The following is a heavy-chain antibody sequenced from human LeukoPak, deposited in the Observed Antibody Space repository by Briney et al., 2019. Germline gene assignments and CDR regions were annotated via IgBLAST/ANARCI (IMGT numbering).Heavy chain of an antibody. D-gene: IGHD5-24*01. V-gene: IGHV3-64D*06. J-gene: IGHJ4*02. CDR2: ISSNGGST. CDR3: VRGGYNSYDY. Sequence: GGSLRLSCSASGFTFSSYAMHWVRQAPGKGLEYVSAISSNGGSTYYADSVKGRFTISRDNSKNTLYLQMNSLRAEDTAVYYCVRGGYNSYDYWGQGTLVTVSS. CDR1: GFTFSSYA.